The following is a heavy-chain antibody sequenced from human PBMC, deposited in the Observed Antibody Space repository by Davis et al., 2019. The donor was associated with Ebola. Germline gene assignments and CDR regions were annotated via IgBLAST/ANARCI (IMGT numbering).Heavy chain of an antibody. CDR1: GGSFSGYY. Sequence: SETLSLTCAVYGGSFSGYYWSWIRQTPGKGLEWIGEINHSGSTNYNPSLKSRVTISVDTSKNQCSLKLSSVTAADTAVYYCARGGSGSYYYYGMDVWGQGTTVTVSS. CDR3: ARGGSGSYYYYGMDV. D-gene: IGHD1-26*01. CDR2: INHSGST. V-gene: IGHV4-34*01. J-gene: IGHJ6*02.